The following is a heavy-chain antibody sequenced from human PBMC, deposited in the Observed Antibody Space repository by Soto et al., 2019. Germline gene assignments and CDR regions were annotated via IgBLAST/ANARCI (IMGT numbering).Heavy chain of an antibody. D-gene: IGHD3-3*01. CDR2: ISGSGGSK. CDR3: AKYNVYDFWSGYYRGWFDP. CDR1: GFTFSSYA. J-gene: IGHJ5*02. Sequence: GGSLRLSCAASGFTFSSYAMSWVRQAPGKGLEWVSAISGSGGSKYYADSVKGRFTISRDNSKNTLYLQMNSLRAEDTAVYYCAKYNVYDFWSGYYRGWFDPWGQGTLVTVSS. V-gene: IGHV3-23*01.